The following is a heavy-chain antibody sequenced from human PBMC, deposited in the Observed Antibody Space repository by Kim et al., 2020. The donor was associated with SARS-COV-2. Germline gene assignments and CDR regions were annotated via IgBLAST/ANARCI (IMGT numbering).Heavy chain of an antibody. Sequence: GGSLRLSCAASGFTFSNYAMSWVRQVPGMGLEWVSSIRSSADGIYYADSVKGRFTISRDNSKSTLYLQMNSLRAEDTALYYCANSRGLGSANLWGQGTLVTVSS. J-gene: IGHJ4*02. V-gene: IGHV3-23*01. CDR2: IRSSADGI. CDR1: GFTFSNYA. D-gene: IGHD3-10*01. CDR3: ANSRGLGSANL.